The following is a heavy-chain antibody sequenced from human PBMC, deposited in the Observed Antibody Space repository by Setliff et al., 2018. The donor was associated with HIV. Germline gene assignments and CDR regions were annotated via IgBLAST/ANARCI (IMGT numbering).Heavy chain of an antibody. CDR1: GGIISSDSFF. Sequence: SETLSLTCTVSGGIISSDSFFWSWIRQPAGKGLEWIGHISATGSTNYNPSLKSRVTMSLDTSKNQFSLKLNSVTAADTAGYYCGRGSRSTIFGVVKGTNWFDPWGQGTLVTVSS. D-gene: IGHD3-3*01. CDR3: GRGSRSTIFGVVKGTNWFDP. V-gene: IGHV4-61*09. J-gene: IGHJ5*02. CDR2: ISATGST.